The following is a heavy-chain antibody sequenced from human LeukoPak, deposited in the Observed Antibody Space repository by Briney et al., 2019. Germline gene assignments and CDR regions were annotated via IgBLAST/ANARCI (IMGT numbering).Heavy chain of an antibody. CDR3: AKVSADWYFDL. J-gene: IGHJ2*01. CDR1: GFNFNDYA. D-gene: IGHD2-2*01. CDR2: ISWNSGTV. V-gene: IGHV3-9*03. Sequence: GGSLRLSCAASGFNFNDYAMHWVRQAPGKGLEWVSGISWNSGTVAYADSVKGRFTISRDNSKKSLYLQMNSLRAEDMALYYCAKVSADWYFDLWGRGTLVTVSS.